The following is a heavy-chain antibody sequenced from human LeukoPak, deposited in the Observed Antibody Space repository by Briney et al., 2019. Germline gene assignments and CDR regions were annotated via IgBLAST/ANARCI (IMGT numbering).Heavy chain of an antibody. D-gene: IGHD4-23*01. CDR1: GFTFSNYA. V-gene: IGHV3-33*01. Sequence: VRSLRLSCAASGFTFSNYAMHWVRQAPGKGLEWMAIIWYDGSYKYYADSVKGRFTISRDNSKNTLYLQVNSLTAEDTAVYYCARGNSDAFDIWGHGTIVPVSS. CDR2: IWYDGSYK. J-gene: IGHJ3*02. CDR3: ARGNSDAFDI.